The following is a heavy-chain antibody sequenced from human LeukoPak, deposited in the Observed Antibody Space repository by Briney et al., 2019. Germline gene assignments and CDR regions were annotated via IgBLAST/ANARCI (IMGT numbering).Heavy chain of an antibody. CDR3: ASVNGDGAEYFQH. CDR2: IYSGGST. D-gene: IGHD2-21*01. Sequence: GGSLRLSCAASGFTVSGNYMSWVRQAPGKGLEWVSVIYSGGSTYYADSVKGRFTTPSNITNNTLYLQMNSLRAEDTAVYYCASVNGDGAEYFQHEGRGTLDTVSA. V-gene: IGHV3-53*01. CDR1: GFTVSGNY. J-gene: IGHJ1*01.